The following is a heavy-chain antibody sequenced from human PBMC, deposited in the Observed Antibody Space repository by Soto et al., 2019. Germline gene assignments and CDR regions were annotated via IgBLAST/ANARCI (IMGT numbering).Heavy chain of an antibody. Sequence: SETLSLTCAVYGGSFSGYYWSWIRQPPGKGLEWIGEINHSGSTNYNPSLKSRVTVSVDTSKNQFSLKLSSVTAADTAVYYCARGRKCSGGSCSEYYYGMDVWGQGTTVTVSS. CDR1: GGSFSGYY. J-gene: IGHJ6*02. D-gene: IGHD2-15*01. CDR3: ARGRKCSGGSCSEYYYGMDV. CDR2: INHSGST. V-gene: IGHV4-34*01.